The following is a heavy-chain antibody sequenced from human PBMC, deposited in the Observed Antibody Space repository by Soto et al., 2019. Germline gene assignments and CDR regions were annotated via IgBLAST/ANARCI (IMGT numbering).Heavy chain of an antibody. Sequence: QVQLQESGPGLVKPSGTLSLTCAVSGVSMSSHDWWTWVRQPPGKGLEWIGESHQSGNTNYNSSLESRVTISVDTSKNQFSRKLTAVTVADPAVYYCATRDSSRFYWGQGTLVTVSS. CDR3: ATRDSSRFY. V-gene: IGHV4-4*02. J-gene: IGHJ4*02. D-gene: IGHD6-13*01. CDR1: GVSMSSHDW. CDR2: SHQSGNT.